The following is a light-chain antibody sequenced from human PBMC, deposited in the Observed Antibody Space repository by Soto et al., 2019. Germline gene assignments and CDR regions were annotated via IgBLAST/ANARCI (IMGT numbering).Light chain of an antibody. Sequence: QSALTQPASVSGSPGQSIAISCTGSNGDVGGYNYVSWYQQHPGKAPKLMIYDVSNRPSGVSNRFSGSKSGNTASLTISGLQAEDEADYYCSSYTSSSTLEVFGGGTKLTVL. V-gene: IGLV2-14*01. CDR1: NGDVGGYNY. J-gene: IGLJ2*01. CDR2: DVS. CDR3: SSYTSSSTLEV.